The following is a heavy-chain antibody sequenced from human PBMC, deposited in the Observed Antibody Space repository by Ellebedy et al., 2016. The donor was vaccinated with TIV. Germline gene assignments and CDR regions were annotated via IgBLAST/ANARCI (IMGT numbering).Heavy chain of an antibody. CDR2: TYYRSKWYN. Sequence: LRLSCAISGDSVSSNSVAWHWIRQSPSRGLEWPGRTYYRSKWYNEYAVSVKSRITINPDTSKNQFSLQLNSLTPEDQALYYCVRGSRGAFDIWGQGTMVTVSS. V-gene: IGHV6-1*01. J-gene: IGHJ3*02. CDR3: VRGSRGAFDI. CDR1: GDSVSSNSVA.